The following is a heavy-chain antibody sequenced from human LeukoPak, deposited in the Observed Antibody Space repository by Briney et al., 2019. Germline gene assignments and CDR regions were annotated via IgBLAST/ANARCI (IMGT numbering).Heavy chain of an antibody. CDR2: IYYSGST. CDR3: ARDQLWLRGYYYGMDV. Sequence: SETLSLTCTVSGGSISSGGYYWSWIRQHPGKGLEWIVYIYYSGSTYYNPSLKSRVTISVDTSKNQFSLKLSSVTAADTAVYYCARDQLWLRGYYYGMDVWGQGTTVTVSS. D-gene: IGHD5-18*01. CDR1: GGSISSGGYY. V-gene: IGHV4-31*03. J-gene: IGHJ6*02.